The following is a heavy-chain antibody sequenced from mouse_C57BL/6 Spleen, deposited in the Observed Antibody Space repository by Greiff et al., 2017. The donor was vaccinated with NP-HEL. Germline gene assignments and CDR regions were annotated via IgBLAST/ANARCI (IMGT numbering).Heavy chain of an antibody. V-gene: IGHV1-61*01. Sequence: VQLQQPGAELVRPGSSVKLSCKASGYTFTSYWMDWVKQRPGQGLEWIGNIYPSDSETHYNQKFKDKATLTVDKSSSTAYMQLSSLTSEDSAVYYCARKDGHPYWYFDVRGTGTTVTVSS. D-gene: IGHD2-3*01. CDR2: IYPSDSET. CDR1: GYTFTSYW. CDR3: ARKDGHPYWYFDV. J-gene: IGHJ1*03.